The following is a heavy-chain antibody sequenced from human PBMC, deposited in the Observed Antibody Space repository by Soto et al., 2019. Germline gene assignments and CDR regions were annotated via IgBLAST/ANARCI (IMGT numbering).Heavy chain of an antibody. CDR2: ISSSSSTI. V-gene: IGHV3-48*01. CDR3: ARAGYSSGPNRFDP. D-gene: IGHD6-19*01. J-gene: IGHJ5*02. Sequence: PGGSLRLSCAASGFTFSSYSMKWVRQAPGKGLEWVSYISSSSSTIYYADSVKGRFTISRDNAKNSLYLQMNSLRAEDTAVYYCARAGYSSGPNRFDPWGEGTLVTVPS. CDR1: GFTFSSYS.